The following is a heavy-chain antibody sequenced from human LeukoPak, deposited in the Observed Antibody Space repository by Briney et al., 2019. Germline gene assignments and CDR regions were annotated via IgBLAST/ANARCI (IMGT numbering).Heavy chain of an antibody. D-gene: IGHD5-18*01. Sequence: GGSLRLSCSASGFTFTTYSMNWVRRAPGKGLEWVSSISPNSDYIYYADSVKGRFTISRDNSKNTLYLQMNSLRAEDTAVYYCAKVKLWQSPHDAFDIWGQGTMVTVSS. CDR1: GFTFTTYS. J-gene: IGHJ3*02. CDR3: AKVKLWQSPHDAFDI. V-gene: IGHV3-21*04. CDR2: ISPNSDYI.